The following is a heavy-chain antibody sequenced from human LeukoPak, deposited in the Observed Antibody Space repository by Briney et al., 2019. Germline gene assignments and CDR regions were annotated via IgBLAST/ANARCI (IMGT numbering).Heavy chain of an antibody. CDR3: ARDWGPPGPYGGNSLGPLY. D-gene: IGHD4-23*01. J-gene: IGHJ4*02. CDR1: GFTFDDYA. Sequence: GRSLRLSCTVSGFTFDDYAMHWARHTPGKGLEWVAGITWNRDNIGYGDSVKGRFTISRDNSKNTLYLQMNSLRAEDTAVYYCARDWGPPGPYGGNSLGPLYWGQGTLVTVSS. CDR2: ITWNRDNI. V-gene: IGHV3-9*01.